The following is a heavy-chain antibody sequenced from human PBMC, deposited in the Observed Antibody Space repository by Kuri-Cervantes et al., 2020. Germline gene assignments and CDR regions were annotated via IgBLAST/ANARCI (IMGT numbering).Heavy chain of an antibody. V-gene: IGHV2-5*02. Sequence: SGPTLVKPTQTLTLTCTFSGFSLSTSGMGVGWIRQPPGKALEWLALIYWDDDKRYSPSLKSRLTITKDTSKNQVVLTMTNMDPVDTATYYCAQRHKYFYGMDVWGQGTTVTVSS. CDR3: AQRHKYFYGMDV. CDR2: IYWDDDK. J-gene: IGHJ6*02. CDR1: GFSLSTSGMG.